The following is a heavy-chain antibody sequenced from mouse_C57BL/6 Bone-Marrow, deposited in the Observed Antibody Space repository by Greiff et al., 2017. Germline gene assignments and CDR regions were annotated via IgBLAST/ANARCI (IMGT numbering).Heavy chain of an antibody. CDR2: IDPENGDT. CDR3: TTGEYYGNNDWYFDV. J-gene: IGHJ1*03. D-gene: IGHD2-1*01. Sequence: VQLQQSGAELVRPGASVKLSCTASGFNITDDYMHWVKQRPEQGLEWIGWIDPENGDTEYASKFQGKAIITADTSSNTAYLQLSSVTSEDTAVYYCTTGEYYGNNDWYFDVWGTGTTVTVSS. CDR1: GFNITDDY. V-gene: IGHV14-4*01.